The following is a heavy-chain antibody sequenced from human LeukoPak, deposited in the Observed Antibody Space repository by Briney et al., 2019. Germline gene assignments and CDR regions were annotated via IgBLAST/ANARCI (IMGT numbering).Heavy chain of an antibody. V-gene: IGHV3-23*01. D-gene: IGHD3-3*01. CDR2: ISGSGGST. J-gene: IGHJ4*02. Sequence: GGSLRLSCAASGFTFSSYAMSWVRQAPGKGLEWVSAISGSGGSTYYADSVKGRFTISRDNSKNTLYLQMNSLRAEDTAVYYCAKECVTIFGVVPAYFDYWGQGTLATVS. CDR3: AKECVTIFGVVPAYFDY. CDR1: GFTFSSYA.